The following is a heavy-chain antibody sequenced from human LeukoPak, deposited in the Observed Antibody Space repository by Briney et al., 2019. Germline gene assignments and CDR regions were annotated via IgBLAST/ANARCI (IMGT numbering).Heavy chain of an antibody. CDR1: GFTFSDYY. V-gene: IGHV4-34*01. CDR2: INHSGST. J-gene: IGHJ4*02. D-gene: IGHD3-10*01. Sequence: TTGGSLRLSCAASGFTFSDYYMSWIRQPPGKGLEWIGEINHSGSTNYNPSLKSRVTISVDTSKNQFSLKLSSVTAADTAVYYCARRGGGPYYFDYWGQGTLVTVSS. CDR3: ARRGGGPYYFDY.